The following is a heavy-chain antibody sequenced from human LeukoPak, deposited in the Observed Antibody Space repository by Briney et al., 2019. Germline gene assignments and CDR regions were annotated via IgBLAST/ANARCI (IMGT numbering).Heavy chain of an antibody. D-gene: IGHD4/OR15-4a*01. J-gene: IGHJ5*02. Sequence: GGSLRLSCAASGFTFGSYEMNWVRQAPGKGLEWVSYISSSGSTIYYADSVKGRFTISRDNAKNSLYLQMNSLRAEDTAVYYCARGHPNRWFDPWGQGTLVTVSS. V-gene: IGHV3-48*03. CDR2: ISSSGSTI. CDR1: GFTFGSYE. CDR3: ARGHPNRWFDP.